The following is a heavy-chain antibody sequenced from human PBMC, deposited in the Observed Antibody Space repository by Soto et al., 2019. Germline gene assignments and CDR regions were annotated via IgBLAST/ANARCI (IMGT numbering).Heavy chain of an antibody. CDR2: INNDGSST. CDR3: ARGELATITASDY. Sequence: EVQLVESGGGLVQPGGSLRLSCAASGFTFSSYWMHWVRQVPGKGLVWVSRINNDGSSTNDADSVKGRFTISRDYAKNILYLQMNSLRAEDTAVYYCARGELATITASDYWGQATLVTVSS. V-gene: IGHV3-74*01. J-gene: IGHJ4*02. D-gene: IGHD5-12*01. CDR1: GFTFSSYW.